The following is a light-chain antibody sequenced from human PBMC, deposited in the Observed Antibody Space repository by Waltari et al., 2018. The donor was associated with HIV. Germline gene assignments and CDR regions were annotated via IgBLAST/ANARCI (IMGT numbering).Light chain of an antibody. V-gene: IGKV3-20*01. CDR2: GAS. Sequence: EIVLTQSPGTLSLSPGERATLSCRASQSVSSSYLAWYQQKSGQAPSLLIYGASNRATGIPARFSGSGSGTDFTLTINKLEPEDFAVYYCLQYGSSPRYTFGQGTKLELK. J-gene: IGKJ2*01. CDR1: QSVSSSY. CDR3: LQYGSSPRYT.